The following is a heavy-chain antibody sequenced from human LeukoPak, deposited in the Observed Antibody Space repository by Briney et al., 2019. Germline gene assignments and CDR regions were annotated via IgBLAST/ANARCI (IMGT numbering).Heavy chain of an antibody. Sequence: SETLSLTCAVYGGSFSGYYWSWIRQPPGKGLEWIGEVNHSGSTNYNPSLKSRVTISVDTSKNQFSLKLSSVTAADTAVCYCARHQVKRITIFGVVISSHMDVWGKGTTVTVSS. CDR2: VNHSGST. V-gene: IGHV4-34*01. CDR1: GGSFSGYY. CDR3: ARHQVKRITIFGVVISSHMDV. J-gene: IGHJ6*03. D-gene: IGHD3-3*01.